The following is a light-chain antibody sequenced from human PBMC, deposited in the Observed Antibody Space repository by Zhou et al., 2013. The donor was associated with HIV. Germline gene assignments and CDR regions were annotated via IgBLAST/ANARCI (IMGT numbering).Light chain of an antibody. CDR1: QSVDSW. V-gene: IGKV1-5*03. CDR3: QQSYYIPRT. J-gene: IGKJ2*01. CDR2: KAS. Sequence: DIQMTQSPSTLSASVGDRVTITCRASQSVDSWLAWYQQKPGKAPKLLISKASSLESGVPSRFSGSGSGTEFTLTISSLQPDDFATYYCQQSYYIPRTFGQGTKLEIK.